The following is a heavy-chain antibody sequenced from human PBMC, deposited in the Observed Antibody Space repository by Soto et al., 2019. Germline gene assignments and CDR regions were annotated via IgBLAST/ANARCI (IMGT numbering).Heavy chain of an antibody. D-gene: IGHD5-12*01. CDR2: MNPNSGNT. CDR1: GGTFSSYA. J-gene: IGHJ3*02. Sequence: ASVKVSCKASGGTFSSYAITWVRQAPGQGLEWMGWMNPNSGNTGYAQKFQGRVTMTRNTSISTAYMELSSLRSEDTAVYYCASQVDIVATVAFDIWGQGTMVTVSS. V-gene: IGHV1-8*02. CDR3: ASQVDIVATVAFDI.